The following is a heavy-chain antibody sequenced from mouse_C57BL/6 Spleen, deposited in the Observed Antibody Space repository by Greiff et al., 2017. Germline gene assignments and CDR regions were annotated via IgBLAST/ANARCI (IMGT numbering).Heavy chain of an antibody. CDR1: GYAFSSYW. Sequence: VQGVESGAELVKPGASVKISCKASGYAFSSYWMNWVKQRPGKGLEWIGQIYPGDGDTNYNGKFKGKATLTADKSSSTAYMQLSSLTSEDSAVYFCAREDYYGSRRGLAYWGQGTLVTVSA. CDR3: AREDYYGSRRGLAY. V-gene: IGHV1-80*01. CDR2: IYPGDGDT. J-gene: IGHJ3*01. D-gene: IGHD1-1*01.